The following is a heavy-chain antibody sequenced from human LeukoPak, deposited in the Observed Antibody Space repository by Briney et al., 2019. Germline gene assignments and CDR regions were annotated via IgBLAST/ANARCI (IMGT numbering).Heavy chain of an antibody. CDR2: IWFGGSNR. CDR1: GFTFSSYG. D-gene: IGHD1-26*01. Sequence: PGGSPRLSCAASGFTFSSYGMHWVRQAPGKGLEWVAVIWFGGSNRYYADSVKGRFTISRDNAKNSLYLQMNSLRAEDTAVYYCARDKWDFLSKYWYFDLWGRGTLVTVSS. J-gene: IGHJ2*01. V-gene: IGHV3-33*08. CDR3: ARDKWDFLSKYWYFDL.